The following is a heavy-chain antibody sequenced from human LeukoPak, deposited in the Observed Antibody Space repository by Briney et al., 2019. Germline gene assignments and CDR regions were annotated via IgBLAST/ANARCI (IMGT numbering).Heavy chain of an antibody. Sequence: SVKVSCKASGGTFSSYAISWVRQAPGQGLEWMGGIIPIFGTANYAQKFQGRVTITADESTSTAYMELSSLRSEDTVVYYCARGGYSSSLYYYYYYYMDVWGKGTTVTVSS. CDR3: ARGGYSSSLYYYYYYYMDV. J-gene: IGHJ6*03. CDR2: IIPIFGTA. CDR1: GGTFSSYA. D-gene: IGHD6-13*01. V-gene: IGHV1-69*13.